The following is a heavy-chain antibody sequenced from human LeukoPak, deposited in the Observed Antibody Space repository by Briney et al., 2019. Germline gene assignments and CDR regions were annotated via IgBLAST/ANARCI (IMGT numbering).Heavy chain of an antibody. CDR1: GYTFTSCD. D-gene: IGHD6-19*01. J-gene: IGHJ4*02. V-gene: IGHV1-8*01. CDR2: MNPNSGNT. CDR3: ARGYSSGWHENYFDY. Sequence: GASVKVSCKASGYTFTSCDINWVRQATGQGLEWMGWMNPNSGNTAYAQKFQGRVTMTRDTSISTAYMELSRLRSDDTAVYYCARGYSSGWHENYFDYWGQGTLVTVSS.